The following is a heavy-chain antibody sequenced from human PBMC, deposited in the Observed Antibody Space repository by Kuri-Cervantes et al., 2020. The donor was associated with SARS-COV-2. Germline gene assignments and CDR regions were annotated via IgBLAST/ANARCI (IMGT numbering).Heavy chain of an antibody. CDR2: IYYSGST. D-gene: IGHD2-2*01. CDR3: ARPLGYCSSTSCPGWFDP. J-gene: IGHJ5*02. CDR1: GGSISSSSYY. Sequence: GSLRLSCTVSGGSISSSSYYWGWIRQPPGKGLEWIGSIYYSGSTYYNPSLKSRVTISVDTSKNQFSLKLSSVTAADTAAYYCARPLGYCSSTSCPGWFDPWGQGTLVTVSS. V-gene: IGHV4-39*01.